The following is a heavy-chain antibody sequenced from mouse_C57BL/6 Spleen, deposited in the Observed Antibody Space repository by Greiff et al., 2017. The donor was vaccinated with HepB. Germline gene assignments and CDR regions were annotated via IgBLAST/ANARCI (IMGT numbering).Heavy chain of an antibody. V-gene: IGHV14-2*01. Sequence: VQLQQSGAELVKPGASVKLSCTASGFNIKDYYMHWVKQRTEQGLEWIGRIDPEDGETKYAPKFQGKATMTADTSSNTAYLQLSSLTSEDTAVYYCARRYYGNSYYFDYWGQGTTLTVSS. J-gene: IGHJ2*01. CDR2: IDPEDGET. CDR3: ARRYYGNSYYFDY. D-gene: IGHD2-1*01. CDR1: GFNIKDYY.